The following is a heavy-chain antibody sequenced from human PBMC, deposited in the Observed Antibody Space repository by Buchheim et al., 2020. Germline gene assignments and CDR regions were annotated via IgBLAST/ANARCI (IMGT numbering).Heavy chain of an antibody. Sequence: QVQLVESGGGVVQPGRSLRLSCAASGFTFSSYGMHWVRQAPGKGLEWVAVISYDGSNKYYAGSVKGRFTISRDNSKNTLYLQMNSLRAEDTAVYYCAKDRADIVVVVADGMDVWGQGTT. J-gene: IGHJ6*02. CDR2: ISYDGSNK. D-gene: IGHD2-15*01. CDR3: AKDRADIVVVVADGMDV. CDR1: GFTFSSYG. V-gene: IGHV3-30*18.